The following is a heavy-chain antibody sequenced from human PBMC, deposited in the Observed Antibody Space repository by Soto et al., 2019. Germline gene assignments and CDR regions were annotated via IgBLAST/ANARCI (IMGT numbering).Heavy chain of an antibody. CDR2: IYYSGST. CDR3: ARVQIAAAAAGNWFDP. Sequence: KPSETLSLTCTVPGGSISSGDYYGSWIRQPPGKGLEWIGYIYYSGSTYYNPSLKSRVTISVDTSKNQFSLKLSSVTAADTAVYYCARVQIAAAAAGNWFDPWGQGTLVTVSS. J-gene: IGHJ5*02. CDR1: GGSISSGDYY. D-gene: IGHD6-13*01. V-gene: IGHV4-30-4*01.